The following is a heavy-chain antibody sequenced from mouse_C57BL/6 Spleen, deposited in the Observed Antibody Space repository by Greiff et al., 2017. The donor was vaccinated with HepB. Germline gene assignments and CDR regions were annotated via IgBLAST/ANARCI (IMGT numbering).Heavy chain of an antibody. CDR2: IYPGSGST. V-gene: IGHV1-55*01. J-gene: IGHJ4*01. Sequence: QVQLQQPGAELVKPGASVKMSCKASGYTFTSYWITWVKQRPGQGLEWIGDIYPGSGSTNYNEKFKSKATLTVDTSSSTAYMQLSSLTSEDSAVYYCARSSLITTGAMDYWGQGTSVTVSS. D-gene: IGHD1-1*01. CDR1: GYTFTSYW. CDR3: ARSSLITTGAMDY.